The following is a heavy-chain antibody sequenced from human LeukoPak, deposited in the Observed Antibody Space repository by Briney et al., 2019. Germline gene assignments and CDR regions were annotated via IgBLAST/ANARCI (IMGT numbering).Heavy chain of an antibody. Sequence: SQTLSLTCTVSGGSISSGSYYWSWIRQPAGKGLEWIGRIYTSGSTNYNPSLKCRVTISVDTSKNQFSLKLSSVTAADTAVYYCARVAAAGIGWFDPWGQGTLVTVSS. V-gene: IGHV4-61*02. D-gene: IGHD6-13*01. CDR2: IYTSGST. CDR3: ARVAAAGIGWFDP. CDR1: GGSISSGSYY. J-gene: IGHJ5*02.